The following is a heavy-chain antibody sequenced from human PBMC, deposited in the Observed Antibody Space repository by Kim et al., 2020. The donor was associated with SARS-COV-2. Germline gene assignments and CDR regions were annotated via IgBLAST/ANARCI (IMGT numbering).Heavy chain of an antibody. CDR2: IVPIVDTP. J-gene: IGHJ6*02. CDR3: ARDWEAVSRVVLSGSVVPGYGMDV. V-gene: IGHV1-69*06. D-gene: IGHD6-19*01. CDR1: GGTFTTYA. Sequence: SVKVSCKASGGTFTTYAISWVRQAPGQGLEWMGAIVPIVDTPIYAQKFQGRVTISADKSTSTAYMDLNSLTSEDTAVYFCARDWEAVSRVVLSGSVVPGYGMDVWGQGTTVTVSS.